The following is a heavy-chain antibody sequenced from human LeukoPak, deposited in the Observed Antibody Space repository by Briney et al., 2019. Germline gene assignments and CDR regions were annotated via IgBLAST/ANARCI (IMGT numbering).Heavy chain of an antibody. J-gene: IGHJ3*02. CDR3: VRGGQGDGHSADEGFDI. CDR1: GDSFSSNSAA. D-gene: IGHD5-18*01. V-gene: IGHV6-1*01. Sequence: SQTLSLTCAISGDSFSSNSAAWNWIRQSPSRGLEWLGRTLYRSKWYNDYALSVKSRIAINVDTSKNQFSLQLNSVTPEDTAVYYCVRGGQGDGHSADEGFDIWGQGTMVTVS. CDR2: TLYRSKWYN.